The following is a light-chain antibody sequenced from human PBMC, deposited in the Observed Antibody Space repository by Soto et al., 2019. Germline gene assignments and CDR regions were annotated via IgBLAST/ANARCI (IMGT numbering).Light chain of an antibody. V-gene: IGKV3-20*01. Sequence: ENVLTQSPGTLSLSPGERATLFCRATQYITNSQLAWYQQKPGQAPRLLIFGAFNRATGIPDRFSGSGSGTDFTLTITRLEPEDFAVYYCQQWASSPRTFGRGTTVEIK. CDR1: QYITNSQ. CDR3: QQWASSPRT. CDR2: GAF. J-gene: IGKJ1*01.